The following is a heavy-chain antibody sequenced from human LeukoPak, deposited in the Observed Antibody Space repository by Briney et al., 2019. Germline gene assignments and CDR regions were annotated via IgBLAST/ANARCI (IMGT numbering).Heavy chain of an antibody. D-gene: IGHD1-26*01. Sequence: SETLSLTCAVSGGSISSSSYYWGSIRQPPGKGLEWIGGIYYSGSTYYNPSLKSRVTISVDTSKNQFSLKLSSVTAADTAVYYCARETSQKGAHYMDVWGKGTTVTISS. CDR2: IYYSGST. CDR3: ARETSQKGAHYMDV. V-gene: IGHV4-39*07. CDR1: GGSISSSSYY. J-gene: IGHJ6*03.